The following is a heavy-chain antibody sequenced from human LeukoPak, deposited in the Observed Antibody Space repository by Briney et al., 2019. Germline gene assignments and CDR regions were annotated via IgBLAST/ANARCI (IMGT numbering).Heavy chain of an antibody. D-gene: IGHD4-11*01. CDR2: IKQDGSQE. V-gene: IGHV3-7*01. CDR3: AKWVNDYSNFGDDY. J-gene: IGHJ4*02. CDR1: RFTLSTYR. Sequence: GGSLRLSCAASRFTLSTYRMSWVRQAPGKGLEWVAHIKQDGSQEYYVDSVKGRFTISRDNSKNTLYLQMNSLRAEDTAVYYCAKWVNDYSNFGDDYWGQGTLVTVSS.